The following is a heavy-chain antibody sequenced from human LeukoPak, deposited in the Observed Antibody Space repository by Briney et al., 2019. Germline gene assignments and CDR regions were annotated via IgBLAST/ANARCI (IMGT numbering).Heavy chain of an antibody. J-gene: IGHJ4*02. Sequence: PSETLSLTCTVSGGSISSYYWGWIRQPPGKGLEWIGSIYHSGSTYYNPSLKSRVTISVDTSKNQFSLKLSSVTAADTAVYYCARQAGFDYWGQGTLVTVSS. CDR1: GGSISSYY. CDR3: ARQAGFDY. CDR2: IYHSGST. V-gene: IGHV4-38-2*02.